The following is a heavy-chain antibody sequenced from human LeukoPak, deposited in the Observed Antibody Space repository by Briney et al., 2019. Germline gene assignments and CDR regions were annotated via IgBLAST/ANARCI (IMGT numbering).Heavy chain of an antibody. CDR3: ARDGVRYGMDV. J-gene: IGHJ6*02. Sequence: ASETLSLTCTVSGGSISSGSYYWSWIRQPAGKGLEWIGRIYTSGSTNYNPSLKSRVTISVDTSKNQFSLKLSSVTAADTAVYYCARDGVRYGMDVWGQGTTVTVSS. V-gene: IGHV4-61*02. CDR1: GGSISSGSYY. D-gene: IGHD3-16*01. CDR2: IYTSGST.